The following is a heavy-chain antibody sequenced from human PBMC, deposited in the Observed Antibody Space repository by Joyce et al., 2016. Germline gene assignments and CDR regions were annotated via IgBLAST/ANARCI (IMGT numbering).Heavy chain of an antibody. CDR1: GNIFNSYG. CDR3: ARSGSYTPDYFEH. J-gene: IGHJ4*02. CDR2: IIAIVNTA. Sequence: QVQLVQSGAEVKKPGSSVKVSCKASGNIFNSYGITWVRQAPGQGLEWMGGIIAIVNTANYAQKFQGRVTISADKSTTTVYMELRSLRSEDTAVYYCARSGSYTPDYFEHWGQGTLVTVSS. V-gene: IGHV1-69*06. D-gene: IGHD1-26*01.